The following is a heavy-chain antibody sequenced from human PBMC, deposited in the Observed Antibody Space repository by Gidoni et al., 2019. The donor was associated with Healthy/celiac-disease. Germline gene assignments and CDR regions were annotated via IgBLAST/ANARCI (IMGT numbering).Heavy chain of an antibody. Sequence: EVQLVESGGGLVQPGRSLRLSCAASGFTFDDYAMHWVRQAPGKGLEWVSGISWNSGSIGYADSVKGRFTISRDNAKNSLYLQMNSLRAEDTALYYCAKDGNGSGSYLPTNWFDPWGQGTLVTVSS. V-gene: IGHV3-9*01. J-gene: IGHJ5*02. CDR1: GFTFDDYA. D-gene: IGHD3-10*01. CDR2: ISWNSGSI. CDR3: AKDGNGSGSYLPTNWFDP.